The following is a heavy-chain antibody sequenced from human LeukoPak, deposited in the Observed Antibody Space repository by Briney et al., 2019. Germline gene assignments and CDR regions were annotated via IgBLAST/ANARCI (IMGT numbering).Heavy chain of an antibody. D-gene: IGHD6-19*01. J-gene: IGHJ4*02. CDR2: IGDSGEVE. CDR3: AKGYSSGWTPFDY. V-gene: IGHV3-23*01. Sequence: PGGSLTLSCEASGLILRGHAMSWVRQAPGQGLEWVSGIGDSGEVERYADSVKGRFTISRDKFRNTVYLEMRSLRPDDTAVYYCAKGYSSGWTPFDYWGQGTQVTVSS. CDR1: GLILRGHA.